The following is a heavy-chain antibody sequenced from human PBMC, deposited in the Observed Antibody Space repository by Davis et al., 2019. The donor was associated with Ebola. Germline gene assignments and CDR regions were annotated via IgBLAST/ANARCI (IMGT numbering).Heavy chain of an antibody. V-gene: IGHV1-46*01. CDR1: GYTFTNYY. D-gene: IGHD6-13*01. J-gene: IGHJ4*02. Sequence: AASVKVSCKASGYTFTNYYMHWVRQAPGQGLEWMGMINPNDGRTIYAQKFQGRVTVTRDTSTSTVYMELSSLRSEDTAVYYCARGAIAASGNPHLGHWGQGTLVTVSS. CDR2: INPNDGRT. CDR3: ARGAIAASGNPHLGH.